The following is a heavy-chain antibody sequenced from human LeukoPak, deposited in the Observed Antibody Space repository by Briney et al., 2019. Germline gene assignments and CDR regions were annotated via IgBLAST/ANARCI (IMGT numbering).Heavy chain of an antibody. J-gene: IGHJ6*03. D-gene: IGHD2-2*02. Sequence: SETLSLTCTVSGGSISSGGYYWSWIRQHPGRGLGRIGYIYDSGSTYYNPSLKSRVTISVDTSKNQYSLKLSSVTAADTAVYYCASGGYCSSTSCYTAGYYYYYMDVWGKGTTVTVSS. CDR2: IYDSGST. V-gene: IGHV4-31*03. CDR3: ASGGYCSSTSCYTAGYYYYYMDV. CDR1: GGSISSGGYY.